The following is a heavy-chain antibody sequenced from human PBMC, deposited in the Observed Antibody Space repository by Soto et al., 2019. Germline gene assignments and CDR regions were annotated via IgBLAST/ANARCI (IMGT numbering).Heavy chain of an antibody. CDR3: ARLYGSVSTYDY. Sequence: LRLSCGASGFIFSSHWMTWVRHIPGKGLEWVADINPDGSDKNYVDSVRGRFTISRDNAEYSVYLQMSSLRAEDTAVYYCARLYGSVSTYDYWGLGTLVTVSS. CDR1: GFIFSSHW. J-gene: IGHJ4*02. V-gene: IGHV3-7*01. D-gene: IGHD6-25*01. CDR2: INPDGSDK.